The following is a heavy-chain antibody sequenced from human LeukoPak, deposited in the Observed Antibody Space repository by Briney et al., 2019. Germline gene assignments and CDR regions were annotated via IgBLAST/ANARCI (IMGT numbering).Heavy chain of an antibody. CDR1: GFTVSSNY. CDR3: ASNAHLIVVVPGAFDI. D-gene: IGHD2-2*01. Sequence: GGSLRLSCAASGFTVSSNYMSWVRQAPGKGLEWVSVIYSGGSTYYADSVKGRFTISRDNSKNTLYLQMNSLRAEDTAVYYCASNAHLIVVVPGAFDIWGQGTMVTVSS. CDR2: IYSGGST. V-gene: IGHV3-53*01. J-gene: IGHJ3*02.